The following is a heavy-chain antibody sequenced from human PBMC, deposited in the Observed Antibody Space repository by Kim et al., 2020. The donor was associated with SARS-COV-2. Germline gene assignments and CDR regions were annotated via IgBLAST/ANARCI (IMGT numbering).Heavy chain of an antibody. CDR3: VRGATALHYYYYGLDV. CDR1: GFAFSDHY. Sequence: GGSLRLSCAASGFAFSDHYMDWVRQAPGKGLVWVGRARNKAKSYTTEYAASVKGRFTISRDDSKNSLYLQMNSLKTGDTAVYYCVRGATALHYYYYGLDVWGQGTTVTVSS. CDR2: ARNKAKSYTT. V-gene: IGHV3-72*01. D-gene: IGHD4-17*01. J-gene: IGHJ6*02.